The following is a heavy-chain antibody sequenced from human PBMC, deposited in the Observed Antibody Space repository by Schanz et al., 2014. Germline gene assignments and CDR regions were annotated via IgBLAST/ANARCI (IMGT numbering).Heavy chain of an antibody. CDR2: ISSSSSYI. Sequence: EVHLVESGGGLVKRGGSLRLSCAASGFTISSYSMNWVRQAPGKGLEWVSSISSSSSYIYYADSVKGRFTISRDNAKNSLYLQMNSLSADDTAVFYCAKGMGYCSGGTCYDYYYYGLDVWGQGTTXTVSS. V-gene: IGHV3-21*04. CDR1: GFTISSYS. J-gene: IGHJ6*02. D-gene: IGHD2-15*01. CDR3: AKGMGYCSGGTCYDYYYYGLDV.